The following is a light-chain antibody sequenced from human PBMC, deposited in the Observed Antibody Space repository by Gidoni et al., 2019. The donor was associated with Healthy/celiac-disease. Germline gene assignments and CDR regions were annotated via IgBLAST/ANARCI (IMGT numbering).Light chain of an antibody. CDR3: QQYYSTPPYT. Sequence: DIVMTQSPDSLAVSLGERATINCKSSQRVLYSSNNKNYLAWYQQKPGQPPQLLIYWAATRESGVPDRFSGSGSGTDFTLTISSLQAEDVAVYYCQQYYSTPPYTFGQGTKLEIK. V-gene: IGKV4-1*01. CDR2: WAA. CDR1: QRVLYSSNNKNY. J-gene: IGKJ2*01.